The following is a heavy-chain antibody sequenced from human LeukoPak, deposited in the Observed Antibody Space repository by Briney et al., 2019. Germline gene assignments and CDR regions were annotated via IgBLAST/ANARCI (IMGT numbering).Heavy chain of an antibody. D-gene: IGHD6-13*01. CDR1: GGTFSSYA. CDR2: IILIFGTA. V-gene: IGHV1-69*05. CDR3: ARDYNSSSWSPGYYYMDV. Sequence: SVKVSCKASGGTFSSYAISWVRQAPGQGLEWMGGIILIFGTANYAQKFQGRVTITTDESTSTAYMELSSLRSEDTAVYYCARDYNSSSWSPGYYYMDVWGKGTTVTVSS. J-gene: IGHJ6*03.